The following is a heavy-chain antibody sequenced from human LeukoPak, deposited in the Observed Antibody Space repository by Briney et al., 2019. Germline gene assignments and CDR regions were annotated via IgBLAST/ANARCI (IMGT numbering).Heavy chain of an antibody. V-gene: IGHV4-34*01. CDR2: INHSGST. Sequence: SETLSLTCAVYGGSFSSYYWSWIRQPPGKGLEWIGEINHSGSTNYNPSLKSRVTISVDTSENQFSLKLSSVTAADTAVYYCARWTTPRKRYFDLWGRGTLVTVSS. D-gene: IGHD4-11*01. CDR3: ARWTTPRKRYFDL. J-gene: IGHJ2*01. CDR1: GGSFSSYY.